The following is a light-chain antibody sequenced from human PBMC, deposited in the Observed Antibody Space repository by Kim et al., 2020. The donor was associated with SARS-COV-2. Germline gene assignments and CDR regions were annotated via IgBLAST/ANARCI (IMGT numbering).Light chain of an antibody. V-gene: IGKV3-11*01. Sequence: EIVLTQSPATLSLSPGERATLSCRASQGVSTFLAWYQQKPGQAPRLLIHDASNRANGIPARFSGSGSGTDFTLTISSLEPGDFAVYYCKQRISWPFTFGAGTKVDIK. CDR3: KQRISWPFT. CDR1: QGVSTF. J-gene: IGKJ3*01. CDR2: DAS.